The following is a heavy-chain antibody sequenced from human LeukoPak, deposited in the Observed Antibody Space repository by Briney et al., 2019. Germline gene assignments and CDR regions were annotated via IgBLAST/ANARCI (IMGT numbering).Heavy chain of an antibody. V-gene: IGHV4-30-2*01. CDR3: ARDQVDYDTPDHFDY. J-gene: IGHJ4*02. CDR2: IPQSGNS. D-gene: IGHD3-22*01. Sequence: SQTLSLTCKVSGDSLSSSTCNWSWLRQPPGKGLEWIGYIPQSGNSYFTPSLKSRATISVDRSKNQFSLTLTSVTAADTAVYYCARDQVDYDTPDHFDYWGKGTLVTVSS. CDR1: GDSLSSSTCN.